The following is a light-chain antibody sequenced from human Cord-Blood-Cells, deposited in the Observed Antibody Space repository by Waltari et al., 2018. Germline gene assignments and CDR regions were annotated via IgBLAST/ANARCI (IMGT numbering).Light chain of an antibody. Sequence: ELVMTQSQATLSVSPGERATLSCRASQSVSSNLAWYQQKPGQAPGRLSYVASTRATGIPARFSVSGSGTEFTRTISSLQSEDFAVYYCQQYNNWPPWTFGQGTKVEIK. V-gene: IGKV3-15*01. J-gene: IGKJ1*01. CDR3: QQYNNWPPWT. CDR2: VAS. CDR1: QSVSSN.